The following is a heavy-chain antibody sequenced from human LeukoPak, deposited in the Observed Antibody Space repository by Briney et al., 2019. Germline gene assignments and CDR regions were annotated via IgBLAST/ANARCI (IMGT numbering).Heavy chain of an antibody. D-gene: IGHD6-13*01. J-gene: IGHJ4*02. V-gene: IGHV3-23*01. CDR2: ISGSGDRT. CDR1: GFTFSNYA. Sequence: GGSLRLSCAASGFTFSNYAMSRVRQAPGKGLEWVSAISGSGDRTYYADSVKGRFTISRNNSKNTLYLQMNSLRAEDTAAYYCARAYSSSWYDYWGQGTLVTVSS. CDR3: ARAYSSSWYDY.